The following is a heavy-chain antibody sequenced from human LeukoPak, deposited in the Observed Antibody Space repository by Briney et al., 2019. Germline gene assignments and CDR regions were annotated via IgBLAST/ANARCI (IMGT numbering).Heavy chain of an antibody. D-gene: IGHD2-2*01. J-gene: IGHJ2*01. CDR2: IYYSGST. V-gene: IGHV4-61*05. Sequence: SETLSLTCTVSGDSISTSNSYWGWIRQPPGKGLEWIGYIYYSGSTNYNSSLKSRVTISVDTSKNQFSLKLSSVTAADTAMYYCARSRVVGYFDLWGRGTLVTVSS. CDR1: GDSISTSNSY. CDR3: ARSRVVGYFDL.